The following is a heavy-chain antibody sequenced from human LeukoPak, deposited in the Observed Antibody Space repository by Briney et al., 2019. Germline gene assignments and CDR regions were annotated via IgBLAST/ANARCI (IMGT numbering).Heavy chain of an antibody. J-gene: IGHJ6*02. Sequence: GGPLRLSCAASGFIFSSYGMHGVRQAPGKGLEWVAVIYYDGSNKYYADSVRGRFTISRDNSKNTLFLQMSSLRAEDTAVYYCARDTFYSSGVYGLDVWGQGTTVTVSS. CDR3: ARDTFYSSGVYGLDV. CDR1: GFIFSSYG. CDR2: IYYDGSNK. D-gene: IGHD3-22*01. V-gene: IGHV3-33*01.